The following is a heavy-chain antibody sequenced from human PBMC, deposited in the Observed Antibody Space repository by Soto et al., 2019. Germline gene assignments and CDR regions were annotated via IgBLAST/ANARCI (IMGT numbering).Heavy chain of an antibody. CDR3: ARGYLSSWYGLRVFDS. D-gene: IGHD6-13*01. CDR1: GGSFSGYY. Sequence: SETLSLTCAVYGGSFSGYYWSWIRQLPGKGLEWIGEINHSGSTNYNPSLKSRVTISVDTSKNQFSLKVSSVTAADTAVYYCARGYLSSWYGLRVFDSWGQGTLVTVSS. CDR2: INHSGST. V-gene: IGHV4-34*01. J-gene: IGHJ4*02.